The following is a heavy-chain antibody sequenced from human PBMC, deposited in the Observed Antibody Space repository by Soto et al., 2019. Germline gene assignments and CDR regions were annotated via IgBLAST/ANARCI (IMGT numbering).Heavy chain of an antibody. Sequence: EVQLVESGGGLVKPGGSLRLSCAASGLTFSSYSMNWVRQAPGKGLEWVSSISSSSSYIYYADSVKGRFTISRDNAKNSPYVQMNSLRAEETAVYYCARDQPGYSYGYGLGYWGQGTLVTVPS. CDR1: GLTFSSYS. CDR2: ISSSSSYI. CDR3: ARDQPGYSYGYGLGY. J-gene: IGHJ4*02. V-gene: IGHV3-21*01. D-gene: IGHD5-18*01.